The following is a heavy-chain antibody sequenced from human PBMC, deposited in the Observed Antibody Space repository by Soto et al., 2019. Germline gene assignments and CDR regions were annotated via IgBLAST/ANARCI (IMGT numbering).Heavy chain of an antibody. Sequence: QVHLVESGGGLVKPGGSLRLSCTVSGFAFRHKSLTWIRQAPGKGLEWLSYISTSGRPAYYADSVKGRFTISTDNAKKSLYLQMDSLRAEDTGVYYCATGGIYYEAWGQGTLVTVSS. CDR3: ATGGIYYEA. V-gene: IGHV3-11*01. CDR2: ISTSGRPA. J-gene: IGHJ5*02. D-gene: IGHD1-26*01. CDR1: GFAFRHKS.